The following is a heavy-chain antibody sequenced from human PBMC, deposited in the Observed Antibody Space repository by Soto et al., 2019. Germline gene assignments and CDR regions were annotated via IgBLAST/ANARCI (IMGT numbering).Heavy chain of an antibody. CDR1: GGTFSSYA. D-gene: IGHD2-2*02. V-gene: IGHV1-69*13. CDR2: IIPIFGTA. Sequence: SVKVSCKASGGTFSSYAISWVRQAPGQGLEWMGGIIPIFGTASYAQKFQGRVTITADESTSTAYMELSSLRSEDTAVYYCARGPGGTSLYIFDYWGQGTLVTVSS. J-gene: IGHJ4*02. CDR3: ARGPGGTSLYIFDY.